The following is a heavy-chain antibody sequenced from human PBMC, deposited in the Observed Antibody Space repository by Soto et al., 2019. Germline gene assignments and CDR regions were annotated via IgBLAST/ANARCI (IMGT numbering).Heavy chain of an antibody. CDR2: ISSSSSYI. D-gene: IGHD4-17*01. V-gene: IGHV3-21*01. CDR3: ARDRNGDYQDAFDI. Sequence: EVQLMESGGGLVKPGGSLRLSCAASGFTFSSYSMNWVRQAPGKGLEWVSSISSSSSYIYYADSVKGRFTISRDNAKNSLYLQMNSLRAEDTAVYYCARDRNGDYQDAFDIWGQGTMVTVSS. J-gene: IGHJ3*02. CDR1: GFTFSSYS.